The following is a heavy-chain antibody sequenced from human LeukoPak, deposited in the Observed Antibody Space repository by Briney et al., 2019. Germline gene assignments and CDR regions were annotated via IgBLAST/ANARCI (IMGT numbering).Heavy chain of an antibody. J-gene: IGHJ4*02. V-gene: IGHV3-30*02. CDR1: GFTFSSYG. D-gene: IGHD3-22*01. Sequence: PGGSLRLSCAASGFTFSSYGMHWVRQAPGKGLEWVAFIRYDGSNKYYADSVKGRFTIPRDNSKNTLYLQMNSLRAEDTAVYYCARDLYDSSGYPFDYWGQGTLVTVSS. CDR3: ARDLYDSSGYPFDY. CDR2: IRYDGSNK.